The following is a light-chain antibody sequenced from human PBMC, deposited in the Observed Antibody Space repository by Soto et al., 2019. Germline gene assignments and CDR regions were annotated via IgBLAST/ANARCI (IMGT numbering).Light chain of an antibody. CDR2: DVS. CDR3: SSYTSSRTYV. J-gene: IGLJ1*01. Sequence: QSALTQPASVTGSPGQSITISCTGTTSDVDYNRVSWYQQYPGTAPKLIIYDVSDRPSGISNRFSGSKSDNTASLTISGLQAEDEAEYYCSSYTSSRTYVFGTGTKVTVL. V-gene: IGLV2-14*03. CDR1: TSDVDYNR.